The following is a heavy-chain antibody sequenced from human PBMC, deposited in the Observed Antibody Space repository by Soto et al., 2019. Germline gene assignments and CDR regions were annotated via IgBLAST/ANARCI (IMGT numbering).Heavy chain of an antibody. CDR3: ARETNQYGMDV. Sequence: SETLSLTCTVSGGSISSGDYYWSWIRQPPGKGLEWIGYIYYSGSTYYNPSLKSRVTISVDTSKNQFSLKLSSVTAADTAVYYCARETNQYGMDVWGQGTTVTISS. CDR1: GGSISSGDYY. CDR2: IYYSGST. J-gene: IGHJ6*02. V-gene: IGHV4-30-4*01.